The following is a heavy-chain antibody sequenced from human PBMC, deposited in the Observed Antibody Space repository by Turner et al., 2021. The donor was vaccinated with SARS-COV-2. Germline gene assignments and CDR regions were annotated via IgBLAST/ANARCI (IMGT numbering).Heavy chain of an antibody. D-gene: IGHD4-17*01. Sequence: EVPLVESGGGLVPPGRYLRLSCAGSGFPINEHAMHWVRQAPGKGLEWVSGIMWDSGSIGYADSVKGRFTISRDNAKNSLYLEMNSLRVEDTALYYCARDLSPGGADVWGQGTTVTVSS. V-gene: IGHV3-9*01. CDR1: GFPINEHA. CDR3: ARDLSPGGADV. CDR2: IMWDSGSI. J-gene: IGHJ6*02.